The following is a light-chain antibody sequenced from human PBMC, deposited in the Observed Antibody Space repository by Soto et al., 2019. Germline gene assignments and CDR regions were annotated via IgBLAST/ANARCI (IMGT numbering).Light chain of an antibody. V-gene: IGLV1-44*01. J-gene: IGLJ2*01. CDR2: NSD. CDR1: SSNIGSNT. Sequence: QSVLTQPPSASGAPGQRVTISSSGSSSNIGSNTVNWYQQLPGTAPKLLIYNSDQRPSGVPDRFSGSKSGTSASLVISGLQSEDEADYYCAAWDDSLNGLIFGGGPKVTVL. CDR3: AAWDDSLNGLI.